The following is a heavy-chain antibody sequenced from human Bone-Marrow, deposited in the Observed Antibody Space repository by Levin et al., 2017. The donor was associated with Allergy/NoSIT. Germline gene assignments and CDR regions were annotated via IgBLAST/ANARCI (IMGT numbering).Heavy chain of an antibody. Sequence: PGGSLRLSCAASGFTFSSYEMNWVRQAPGKGLEWVSYISSSGSTIYYADSVKGRFTISRDNAKNSLYLQMNSLRAEDTAVYYCARDGGGSSTSWPAYQDTAMGSGFLYSGYEAPGYWGQGTLVTVSS. CDR2: ISSSGSTI. J-gene: IGHJ4*02. D-gene: IGHD2-2*01. CDR3: ARDGGGSSTSWPAYQDTAMGSGFLYSGYEAPGY. CDR1: GFTFSSYE. V-gene: IGHV3-48*03.